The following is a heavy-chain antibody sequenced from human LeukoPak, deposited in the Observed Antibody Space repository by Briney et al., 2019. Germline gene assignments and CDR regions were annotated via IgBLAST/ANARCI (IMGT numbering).Heavy chain of an antibody. CDR2: IDYSGDT. Sequence: SETLSLTCTVSGGSIRSYYWSWIRQPPGKGLEWIGYIDYSGDTNYNPSLKSRVTIPVDTSKNQFSLKLSSVTAADTAVYYCARYNYDFWSGYSRWFDPWGQGTLVTVSS. CDR3: ARYNYDFWSGYSRWFDP. V-gene: IGHV4-59*01. CDR1: GGSIRSYY. J-gene: IGHJ5*02. D-gene: IGHD3-3*01.